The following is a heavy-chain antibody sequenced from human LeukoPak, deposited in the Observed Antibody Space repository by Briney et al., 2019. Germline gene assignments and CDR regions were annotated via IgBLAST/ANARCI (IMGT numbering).Heavy chain of an antibody. CDR2: IYPRDGST. Sequence: GASVKVSCKASGYTFTSNYIHWVRQAPGQGLEWMGMIYPRDGSTGYAQKFQGRVTVTRDTSTSTVHMELSGLRSEDTAVYYCARDREGFDYWGQGTLVTVSS. J-gene: IGHJ4*02. CDR3: ARDREGFDY. V-gene: IGHV1-46*01. CDR1: GYTFTSNY.